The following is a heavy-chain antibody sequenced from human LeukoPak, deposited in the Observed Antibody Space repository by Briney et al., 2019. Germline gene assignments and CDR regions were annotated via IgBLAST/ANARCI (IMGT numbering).Heavy chain of an antibody. CDR1: GGSISSYY. CDR2: IYYSGST. CDR3: ARHRDDYGDWYYFDY. Sequence: SETLSLTCTVSGGSISSYYWSWIRQPPGKGLEWIGYIYYSGSTNYNPSLKSRVTISADTSKNQFSLKLSSVTAADTAVYYCARHRDDYGDWYYFDYWGQGTLVTVSS. V-gene: IGHV4-59*08. D-gene: IGHD4-17*01. J-gene: IGHJ4*02.